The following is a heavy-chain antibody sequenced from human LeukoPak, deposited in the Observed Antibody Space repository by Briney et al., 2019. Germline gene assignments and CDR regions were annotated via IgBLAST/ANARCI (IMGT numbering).Heavy chain of an antibody. CDR2: ISSSSSYI. Sequence: GGSLRLSCAASGYTFSSYSMNWVRQAPGKGLEWVSSISSSSSYIYCADSVKGRFTISRDNAKNSLYLQMNSLRAEDTAVYYCAREQTDDYYDSSGYRRDYWGQGTLVTVSS. J-gene: IGHJ4*02. V-gene: IGHV3-21*01. CDR3: AREQTDDYYDSSGYRRDY. D-gene: IGHD3-22*01. CDR1: GYTFSSYS.